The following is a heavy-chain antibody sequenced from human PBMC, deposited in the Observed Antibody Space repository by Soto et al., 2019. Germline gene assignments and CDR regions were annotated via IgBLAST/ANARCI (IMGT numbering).Heavy chain of an antibody. CDR3: AGIPAAIGVGWFDP. V-gene: IGHV4-39*01. J-gene: IGHJ5*02. CDR2: IYYSGST. Sequence: QLQLQESGPGLVKPSETLSLTCTVSGGSISSSSYYWGWIRQPPGKGLEWIGSIYYSGSTYYNPSLKRRVTISVDTSKNQFSLMLSSVTAADTAVYYCAGIPAAIGVGWFDPWGQGTLVTVSS. D-gene: IGHD2-2*02. CDR1: GGSISSSSYY.